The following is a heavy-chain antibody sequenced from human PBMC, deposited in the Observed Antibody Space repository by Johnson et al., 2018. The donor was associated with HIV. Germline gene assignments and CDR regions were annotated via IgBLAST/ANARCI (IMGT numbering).Heavy chain of an antibody. V-gene: IGHV3-30*04. CDR3: ARNRISLWFREGAFDI. CDR1: GLTFSSYA. D-gene: IGHD3-10*01. CDR2: MSYDGSNK. Sequence: VQLVESGGGVVKPGRSLRLSCAASGLTFSSYAMHWVRQAPGKGLEWVAVMSYDGSNKYYADSVKGRFTISRDNSKNTLYLQMNSLRAEDTAVYYCARNRISLWFREGAFDIWGQGTMVTVSS. J-gene: IGHJ3*02.